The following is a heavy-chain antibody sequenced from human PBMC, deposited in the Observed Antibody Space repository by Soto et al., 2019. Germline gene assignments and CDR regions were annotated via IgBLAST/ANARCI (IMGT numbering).Heavy chain of an antibody. Sequence: PGGSLGLSCAASGVGVSNNYMSWVGQAPGKGLEWVSAINSGGNTYYADSVKGRFTISRDNSKNTVYLQMNSVGAEDTAVYYCDVAVAGRTVNGYWGQGTLDIVSS. CDR3: DVAVAGRTVNGY. CDR2: INSGGNT. CDR1: GVGVSNNY. D-gene: IGHD6-19*01. V-gene: IGHV3-66*01. J-gene: IGHJ4*02.